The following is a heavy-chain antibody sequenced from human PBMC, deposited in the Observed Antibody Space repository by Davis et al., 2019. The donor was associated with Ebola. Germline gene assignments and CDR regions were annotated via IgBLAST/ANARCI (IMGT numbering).Heavy chain of an antibody. V-gene: IGHV3-23*01. D-gene: IGHD6-13*01. J-gene: IGHJ4*02. CDR1: GFTFSSYA. CDR3: TRAQQLDDY. Sequence: GESLKISCAASGFTFSSYAMSWVRQAPGKGLEWVSAISGSGGSTYYADSVKGRFTISRDNSKNTLYLQMNSLKTEDTAVYYCTRAQQLDDYWGQGTLVTVSS. CDR2: ISGSGGST.